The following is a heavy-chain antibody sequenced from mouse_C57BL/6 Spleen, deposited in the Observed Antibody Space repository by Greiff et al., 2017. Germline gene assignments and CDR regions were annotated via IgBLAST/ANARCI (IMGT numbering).Heavy chain of an antibody. CDR2: INPNNGGT. V-gene: IGHV1-18*01. Sequence: AQLQQSGPELVKPGASVKIPCKASGYTFTDYNMDWVKQSHGKSLEWIGDINPNNGGTIYNQKFKGKATLTVDKSSSTAYMELRSLTSEDTAVYYCARSPYSNSYFDYWGQGTTLTVSS. CDR1: GYTFTDYN. D-gene: IGHD2-5*01. CDR3: ARSPYSNSYFDY. J-gene: IGHJ2*01.